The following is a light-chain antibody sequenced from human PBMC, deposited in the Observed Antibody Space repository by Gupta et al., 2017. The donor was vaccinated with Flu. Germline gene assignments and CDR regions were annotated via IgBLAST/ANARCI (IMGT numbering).Light chain of an antibody. CDR3: ATWDDSLSGPV. V-gene: IGLV1-44*01. CDR2: SIN. J-gene: IGLJ2*01. Sequence: QSVPTQPPSASGTPGQRVTISCSGSSSNIGSNPVNWYQQLPRTAPKLLIYSINQRPSGVPDRFSGSKSGTSASLAISGLQSEDEAEYYCATWDDSLSGPVFGGGTRLTVL. CDR1: SSNIGSNP.